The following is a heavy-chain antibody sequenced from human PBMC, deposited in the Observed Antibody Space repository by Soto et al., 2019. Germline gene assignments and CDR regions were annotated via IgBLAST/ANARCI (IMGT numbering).Heavy chain of an antibody. CDR2: ISVNNGNT. V-gene: IGHV1-18*01. Sequence: ASVKVSCKASGDTFTSYSISWVRQAPGQGLEWMGWISVNNGNTNYAQKIQGRVTMTTDTSTGTAYMEVRSLRSDDTAVYYCASTDYYYYMDVWGKGTTVTVSS. CDR3: ASTDYYYYMDV. D-gene: IGHD4-17*01. J-gene: IGHJ6*03. CDR1: GDTFTSYS.